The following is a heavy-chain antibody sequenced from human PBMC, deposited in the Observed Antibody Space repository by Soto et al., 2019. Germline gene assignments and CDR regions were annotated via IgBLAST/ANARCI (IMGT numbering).Heavy chain of an antibody. D-gene: IGHD6-6*01. Sequence: PGGSLRLSCAASGFTFSSYAMSWVRLAPGKGLEWVSAISGSGETYYADSVKGRFTISRDNSKNTLYLQMNSLRAEDTAVYYCCKTSSSSRSDYYYYYGMDVWGQGTTVTVSS. V-gene: IGHV3-23*01. J-gene: IGHJ6*02. CDR3: CKTSSSSRSDYYYYYGMDV. CDR1: GFTFSSYA. CDR2: ISGSGET.